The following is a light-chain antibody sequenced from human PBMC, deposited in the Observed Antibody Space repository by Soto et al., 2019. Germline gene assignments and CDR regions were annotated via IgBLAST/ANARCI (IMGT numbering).Light chain of an antibody. Sequence: DIPMTQAPSSLSASVRDRVTITCRARQSISSYLNWYQKKPGKAPNLLIYAASSLQSGVPSRFSGSGSGTDFTLTISSLQPEDFATYYCQQSYSIPLTFGGGTKVEIK. J-gene: IGKJ4*01. CDR2: AAS. CDR3: QQSYSIPLT. V-gene: IGKV1-39*01. CDR1: QSISSY.